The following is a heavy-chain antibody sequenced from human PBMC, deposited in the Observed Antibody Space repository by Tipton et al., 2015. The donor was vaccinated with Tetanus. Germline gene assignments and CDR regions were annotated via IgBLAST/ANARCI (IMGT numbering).Heavy chain of an antibody. CDR2: ISGSRLTP. D-gene: IGHD1-14*01. CDR3: AKEALGVLNL. J-gene: IGHJ6*03. V-gene: IGHV3-23*01. CDR1: GFTFKSYT. Sequence: SQRLYCAASGFTFKSYTMNWVRQAPGNGLEWVAAISGSRLTPYYADSVKGRFTISRDNSKNTLSLQLNSLRADDTAIYYCAKEALGVLNLWGKGTTVIVSS.